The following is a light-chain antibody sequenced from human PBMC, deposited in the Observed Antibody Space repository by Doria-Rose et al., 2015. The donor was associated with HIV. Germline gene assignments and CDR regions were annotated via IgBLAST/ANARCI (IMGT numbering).Light chain of an antibody. CDR1: QSLLYTSKNY. V-gene: IGKV4-1*01. CDR3: QQYYDTPS. J-gene: IGKJ3*01. CDR2: WAS. Sequence: DIRLTQSPESLGMSLGERATLNCKSNQSLLYTSKNYLAWYQQKPGQPPKLLIYWASTRQSVVPARFSGSGPGTDFTLTISSLEAEDVAVYYCQQYYDTPSFGPGTTVDIK.